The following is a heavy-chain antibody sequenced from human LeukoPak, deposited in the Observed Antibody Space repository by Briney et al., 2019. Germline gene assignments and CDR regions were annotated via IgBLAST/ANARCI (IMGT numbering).Heavy chain of an antibody. D-gene: IGHD6-19*01. CDR3: ARDTRKQWLGNDYYYYGMDV. CDR2: ICYDGSNK. V-gene: IGHV3-33*01. CDR1: GFTFSSYG. J-gene: IGHJ6*02. Sequence: GRSLRLSCAASGFTFSSYGMHWVRQAPGKGLEWVAVICYDGSNKYYADSVKGRFTISRDNSKNTLYLQMNSLRAEDTAVYYCARDTRKQWLGNDYYYYGMDVWGQGTTVTVSS.